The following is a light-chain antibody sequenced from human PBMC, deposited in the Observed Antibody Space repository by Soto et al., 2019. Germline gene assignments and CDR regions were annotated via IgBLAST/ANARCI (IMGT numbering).Light chain of an antibody. CDR2: AAS. Sequence: DIQMTQSPSSLSASVGDRVTITCRASQSISSYLNWYQQKPGKAPKLLIYAASSLQSRVPSRFSGSGSGTDFTLTISSLQPEDFATYYCQQSYSTPIITFGQGTRLEIK. CDR3: QQSYSTPIIT. V-gene: IGKV1-39*01. J-gene: IGKJ5*01. CDR1: QSISSY.